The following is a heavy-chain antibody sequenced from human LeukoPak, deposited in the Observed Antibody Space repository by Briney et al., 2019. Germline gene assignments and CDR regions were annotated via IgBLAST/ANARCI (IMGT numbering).Heavy chain of an antibody. V-gene: IGHV4-4*07. CDR2: INSNGDT. CDR3: ARDRGLDGSDQLDS. D-gene: IGHD3-10*01. CDR1: GGSISSYH. Sequence: SETLSLTCTVSGGSISSYHRIWIRQPAGKGLEWIGRINSNGDTVYNPSLKSRATMSLDMTNNQFSLKLSSVTAADTAVYYCARDRGLDGSDQLDSWGPGTLVTVSS. J-gene: IGHJ5*01.